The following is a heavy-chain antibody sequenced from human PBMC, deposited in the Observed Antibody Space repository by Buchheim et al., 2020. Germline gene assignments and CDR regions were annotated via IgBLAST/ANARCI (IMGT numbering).Heavy chain of an antibody. CDR3: ARDKRVGGSTVGFDY. J-gene: IGHJ4*02. V-gene: IGHV4-4*02. CDR2: IYHSGST. D-gene: IGHD4-23*01. Sequence: QVQPQESGPGLVKPSGTLSLTCAVSGGSISTTNWWIWVRQPPGEGLEWIGQIYHSGSTNYNPSLKSRVTMSVDKSKNQFFLRLSSVTAADTAVYYCARDKRVGGSTVGFDYWGQGT. CDR1: GGSISTTNW.